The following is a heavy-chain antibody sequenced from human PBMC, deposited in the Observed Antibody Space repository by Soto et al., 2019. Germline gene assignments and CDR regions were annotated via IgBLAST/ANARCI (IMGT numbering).Heavy chain of an antibody. CDR3: TYMYKLGCCSGGSCYSPDY. Sequence: GGSLRLSCAASGFTFSNAWMSWVRHAPGKGLEWVGRIKSKTDGGTTDYAAPVKGRFTISRDDSKNTLYLQMNSLKTEDTAVYYCTYMYKLGCCSGGSCYSPDYWGQGTLVTVSS. CDR1: GFTFSNAW. V-gene: IGHV3-15*01. D-gene: IGHD2-15*01. J-gene: IGHJ4*02. CDR2: IKSKTDGGTT.